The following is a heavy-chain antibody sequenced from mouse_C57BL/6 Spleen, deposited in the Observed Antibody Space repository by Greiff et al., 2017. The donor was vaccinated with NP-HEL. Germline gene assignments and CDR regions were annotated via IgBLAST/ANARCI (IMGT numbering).Heavy chain of an antibody. Sequence: QVQLQQPGAELVMPGASVKLSCKASGYTFTSYWMHWVKQRPGQGLEWIGEIDPSDSYTNYNQKFKGKSTLTVDKSSSTAYMQLSSLTSEDSAVYYCARYRGYFYGIYYFDYWGQGTTLTVSS. J-gene: IGHJ2*01. CDR1: GYTFTSYW. V-gene: IGHV1-69*01. CDR2: IDPSDSYT. D-gene: IGHD1-1*01. CDR3: ARYRGYFYGIYYFDY.